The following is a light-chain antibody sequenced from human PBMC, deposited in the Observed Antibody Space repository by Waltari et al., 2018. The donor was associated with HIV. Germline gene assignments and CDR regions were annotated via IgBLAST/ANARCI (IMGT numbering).Light chain of an antibody. J-gene: IGLJ1*01. Sequence: SYVLTQPPSVSVAPGKTARITCGGNNIGSKSVHWYQQKPGQAPVLVIYDDGDRPSGIPGRFPGSNSGNTAPLTISRVEAGDEADYYCQVWDSSSDHYVFGTGTKVTVL. CDR1: NIGSKS. CDR2: DDG. V-gene: IGLV3-21*04. CDR3: QVWDSSSDHYV.